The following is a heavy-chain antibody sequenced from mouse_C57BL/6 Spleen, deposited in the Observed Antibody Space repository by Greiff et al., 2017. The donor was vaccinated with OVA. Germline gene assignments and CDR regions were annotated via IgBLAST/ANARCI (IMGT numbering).Heavy chain of an antibody. D-gene: IGHD1-1*01. J-gene: IGHJ1*03. V-gene: IGHV1-53*01. Sequence: QVQLKQPGTELVKPGASVKLSCKASGYTFTSYWMHWVKQRPGQGLEWIGNINPSNGGTNYNEKFKSKATLTVDKSSSTAYMQLSSLTSEDSAVYYCARSGYYYGSLYWYFDVWGTGTTVTVSS. CDR2: INPSNGGT. CDR3: ARSGYYYGSLYWYFDV. CDR1: GYTFTSYW.